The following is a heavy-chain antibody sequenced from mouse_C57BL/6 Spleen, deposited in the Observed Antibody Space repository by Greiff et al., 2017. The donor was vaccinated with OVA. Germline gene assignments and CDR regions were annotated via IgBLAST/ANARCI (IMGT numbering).Heavy chain of an antibody. V-gene: IGHV2-2*01. CDR2: IWSGGGT. CDR3: ARDGGSYYFDY. J-gene: IGHJ2*01. D-gene: IGHD2-3*01. CDR1: GFSLTSYG. Sequence: VQLQQSGPGLVQPSQSLSITCTVSGFSLTSYGVHWVRQSPGKGLEWLGVIWSGGGTDYNAAFISRLSISKDNSRSQVFFKMNSLQADDAAIYCCARDGGSYYFDYWGQGTTLTVSS.